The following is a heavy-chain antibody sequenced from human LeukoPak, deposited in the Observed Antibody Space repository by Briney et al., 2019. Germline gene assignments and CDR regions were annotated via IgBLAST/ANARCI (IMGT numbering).Heavy chain of an antibody. J-gene: IGHJ4*02. CDR1: GYTFTSYY. V-gene: IGHV1-46*01. CDR3: ARQWFVPRQKHFDY. CDR2: INPTGGST. D-gene: IGHD3-22*01. Sequence: ASVKVSCKASGYTFTSYYMRWVRQAPGQGLEWMGLINPTGGSTGYAQKFQGRVTMTRDMSTSTDYMELSSLRSEDTAIYYCARQWFVPRQKHFDYWGQGTLVTVSS.